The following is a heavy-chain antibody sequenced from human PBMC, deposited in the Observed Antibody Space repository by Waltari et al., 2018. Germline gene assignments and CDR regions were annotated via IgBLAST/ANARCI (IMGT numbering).Heavy chain of an antibody. V-gene: IGHV4-39*07. Sequence: QLQLQESGPGLVKPSETLSLTCTVSGGSISSSSYYWGWIRQPPGKGLEWIGSIYYRESTYHNPALKSRVTISVGTSKNQFSLKLSSLRSEDTAVYYGARGYGSGRVEVHYYYMDVWGKGTTVTVSS. CDR3: ARGYGSGRVEVHYYYMDV. D-gene: IGHD3-10*01. CDR2: IYYREST. J-gene: IGHJ6*03. CDR1: GGSISSSSYY.